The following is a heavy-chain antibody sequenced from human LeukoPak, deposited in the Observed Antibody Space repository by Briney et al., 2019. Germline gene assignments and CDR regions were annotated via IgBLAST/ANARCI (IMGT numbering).Heavy chain of an antibody. CDR3: ARQRDYGDQRAYYYGMDV. D-gene: IGHD4-17*01. CDR2: IDPSDSYT. CDR1: GCSFTSYW. V-gene: IGHV5-10-1*01. Sequence: GESLKISCKGSGCSFTSYWISWVRQMPGKGLEWMGRIDPSDSYTNYSPSFQGHVTISADKSISTAYLQWSSLKASDTAMYYCARQRDYGDQRAYYYGMDVWGKGTTVTVSS. J-gene: IGHJ6*04.